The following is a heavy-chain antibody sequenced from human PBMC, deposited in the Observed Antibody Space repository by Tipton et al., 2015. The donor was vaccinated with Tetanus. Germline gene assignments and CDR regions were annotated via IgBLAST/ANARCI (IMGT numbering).Heavy chain of an antibody. CDR3: AREADCSGGSCFSGDFDN. Sequence: CAASGFIFSSYGIHWVRQAPGKGLEWVAVSWYDGTDKYYADSVKGRFTISRDNSKNTLYLQMNSLRAEDTAVYYCAREADCSGGSCFSGDFDNWGQGTQVTASS. CDR2: SWYDGTDK. CDR1: GFIFSSYG. J-gene: IGHJ4*02. D-gene: IGHD2-15*01. V-gene: IGHV3-33*01.